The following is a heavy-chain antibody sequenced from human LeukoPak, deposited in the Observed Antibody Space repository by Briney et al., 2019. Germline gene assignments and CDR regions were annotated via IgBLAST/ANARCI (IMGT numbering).Heavy chain of an antibody. CDR3: ARDQKSVAGISPLDY. CDR1: GFTFSSYA. V-gene: IGHV3-23*01. CDR2: ISGSGGST. Sequence: GGSLRLSCAASGFTFSSYAMSWVRQAPGKGLEWVSAISGSGGSTYYADSVKGRFTISRDNAKNSLYLQMNSLRAEDTAVYYCARDQKSVAGISPLDYWGQGTLVTVSS. J-gene: IGHJ4*02. D-gene: IGHD6-19*01.